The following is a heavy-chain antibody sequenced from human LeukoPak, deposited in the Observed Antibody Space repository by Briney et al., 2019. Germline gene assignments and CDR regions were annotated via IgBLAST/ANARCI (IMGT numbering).Heavy chain of an antibody. J-gene: IGHJ4*02. CDR2: IYTSGST. D-gene: IGHD6-19*01. CDR1: GGSISSGSYY. CDR3: ASYSGGSGWYGYFDY. Sequence: SETLSLTCTVSGGSISSGSYYWSWIRQPAGKGLEWIGRIYTSGSTNYNPSLKSRVTISVDTSKNQFSLKLSSVTAADTAVYYCASYSGGSGWYGYFDYWGPGTLVTVSS. V-gene: IGHV4-61*02.